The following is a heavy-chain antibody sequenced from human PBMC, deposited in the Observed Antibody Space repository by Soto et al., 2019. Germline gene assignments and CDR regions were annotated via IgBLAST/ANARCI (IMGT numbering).Heavy chain of an antibody. CDR1: GYTFTGYY. CDR3: AIDYSYGPTYMDV. V-gene: IGHV1-2*04. Sequence: QVQLVQSGAEVKKPGASVKVSCKASGYTFTGYYMHWVRQAPGQGLEWMGWINPNSGGTNYAQKLQGWVTMTRDTAISTAYMELSRLRSDDTAVYYCAIDYSYGPTYMDVWGKGTTVTVSS. J-gene: IGHJ6*03. CDR2: INPNSGGT. D-gene: IGHD5-18*01.